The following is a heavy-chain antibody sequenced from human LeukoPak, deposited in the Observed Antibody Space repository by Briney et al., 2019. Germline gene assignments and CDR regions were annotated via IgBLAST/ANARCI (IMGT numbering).Heavy chain of an antibody. D-gene: IGHD3-10*01. CDR2: IIPIFGTA. CDR1: GYTFTSYG. Sequence: ASVKVSCKASGYTFTSYGISWVRQAPGQGLEWMGGIIPIFGTANYAQKFQGRVTITADESTSTAYMELSSLRSEDTAVYYCAKGGSGSGSVYYYYMDVWGKGTTVTISS. CDR3: AKGGSGSGSVYYYYMDV. V-gene: IGHV1-69*13. J-gene: IGHJ6*03.